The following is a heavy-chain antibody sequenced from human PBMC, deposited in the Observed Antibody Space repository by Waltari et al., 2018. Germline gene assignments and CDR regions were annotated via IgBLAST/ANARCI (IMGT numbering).Heavy chain of an antibody. CDR2: INHSGRT. Sequence: QVQLQQWGAGLLKPSETLSLTCAVYGGYFSGSYWSWIRKPPGKGLEWIGEINHSGRTNYNPSLKSLVTISVDTSKNQFSLKLSSVTAADTAVYYCARGERYLRYFDWLSPFDYWGQGTLVTVSS. D-gene: IGHD3-9*01. V-gene: IGHV4-34*01. CDR3: ARGERYLRYFDWLSPFDY. CDR1: GGYFSGSY. J-gene: IGHJ4*02.